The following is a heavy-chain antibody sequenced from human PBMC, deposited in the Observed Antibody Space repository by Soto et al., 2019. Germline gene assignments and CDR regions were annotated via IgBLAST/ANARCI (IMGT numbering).Heavy chain of an antibody. CDR3: ARVRIAARTGAYGMDV. CDR1: GGSISSYY. D-gene: IGHD6-6*01. CDR2: IYTSGST. J-gene: IGHJ6*02. Sequence: SETLSLTCTVSGGSISSYYWSWIRQPAGKGLEWIGRIYTSGSTNYNPSLKSRVTMSVDTSKNQFPLKLSSVTAADTAVYYCARVRIAARTGAYGMDVWGQGTTVTVSS. V-gene: IGHV4-4*07.